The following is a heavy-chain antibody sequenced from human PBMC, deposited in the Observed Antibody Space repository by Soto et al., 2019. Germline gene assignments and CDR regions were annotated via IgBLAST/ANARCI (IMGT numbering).Heavy chain of an antibody. CDR1: GFTFSSYA. CDR3: ARSRVGYFFDY. V-gene: IGHV3-30-3*01. D-gene: IGHD3-10*01. CDR2: ISYDGSNK. J-gene: IGHJ4*02. Sequence: PGGSLRLSCAASGFTFSSYAMHWVRQAPGKGLEWVAVISYDGSNKYYADSVKGRFTISRDNSKNRQNLQMNSLSAEDTAIYYCARSRVGYFFDYWGQGTLVTVSS.